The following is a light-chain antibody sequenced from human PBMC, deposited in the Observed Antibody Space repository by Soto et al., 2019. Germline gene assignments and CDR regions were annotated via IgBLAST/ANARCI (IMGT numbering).Light chain of an antibody. CDR2: GAC. Sequence: EIVLTQSPATLSVSPGERATLSCRASQSVSSSYLAWYQQKAGHALRLRIHGACSWDTGIADRVRCSGSGTDFALTISIREPEDDALEVYQRYGSATGVTFGGGTKVDI. CDR1: QSVSSSY. CDR3: QRYGSATGVT. V-gene: IGKV3-20*01. J-gene: IGKJ4*02.